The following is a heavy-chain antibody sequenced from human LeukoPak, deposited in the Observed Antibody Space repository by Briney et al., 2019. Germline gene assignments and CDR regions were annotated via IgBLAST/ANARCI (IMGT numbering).Heavy chain of an antibody. V-gene: IGHV3-9*01. CDR1: GFTFDDYS. D-gene: IGHD3-9*01. CDR2: ISWNSGSI. CDR3: AKDINNPFLTGYSGMDV. J-gene: IGHJ6*02. Sequence: PGGSLRLSCAASGFTFDDYSMHWVWQAPGKGLDWVSGISWNSGSIGYADSVKGRFTISRDNAKNSLYLQTNSLRAEDTALYYCAKDINNPFLTGYSGMDVWGQGTTVTVSS.